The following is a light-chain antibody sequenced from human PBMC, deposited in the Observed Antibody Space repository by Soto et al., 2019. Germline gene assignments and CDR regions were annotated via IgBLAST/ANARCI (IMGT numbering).Light chain of an antibody. V-gene: IGKV3-20*01. CDR1: QSLSSNY. J-gene: IGKJ1*01. CDR2: GAS. CDR3: HQYGISPPRT. Sequence: EIVLTQSPGTLSLSPGERATLSCRASQSLSSNYLAWYQQKPGQAPRLLIYGASSRATGIPDRFSGSGSGTDFTLTISRLEPEDFAVYYCHQYGISPPRTFGQGTKVDNK.